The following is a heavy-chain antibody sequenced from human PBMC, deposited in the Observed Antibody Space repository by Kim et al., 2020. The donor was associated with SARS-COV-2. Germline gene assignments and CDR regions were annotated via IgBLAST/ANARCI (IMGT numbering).Heavy chain of an antibody. CDR1: GYSFTSYW. J-gene: IGHJ4*02. CDR2: XDPSXSYX. D-gene: IGHD3-10*01. V-gene: IGHV5-10-1*01. CDR3: XSXTPHYYGSGSYYDY. Sequence: GESLKISCKGSGYSFTSYWISWVRQMPGKGLEWMXRXDPSXSYXNYSPSFQGHVTXXTDKSFSTAYLQGSSLEASDTAVYYCXSXTPHYYGSGSYYDYWGQXXLXTVSS.